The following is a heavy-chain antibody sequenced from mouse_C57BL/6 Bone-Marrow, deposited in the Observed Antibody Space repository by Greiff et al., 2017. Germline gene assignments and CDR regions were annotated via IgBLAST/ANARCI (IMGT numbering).Heavy chain of an antibody. V-gene: IGHV1-4*01. D-gene: IGHD2-12*01. Sequence: VQLQQSGAELARPGASVKMSCKASGYTFTSYTMHWVKQRPGQGLEWIGYINPSSGYTKYNQKFKDKATLTADKSSSTAYMQLSSLTSEDSAVYYCARRNYTPYYFDYWGQGTTLTVSS. J-gene: IGHJ2*01. CDR2: INPSSGYT. CDR1: GYTFTSYT. CDR3: ARRNYTPYYFDY.